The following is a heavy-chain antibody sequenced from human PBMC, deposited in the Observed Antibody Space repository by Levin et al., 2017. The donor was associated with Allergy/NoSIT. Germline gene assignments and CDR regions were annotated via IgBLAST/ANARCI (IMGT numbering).Heavy chain of an antibody. J-gene: IGHJ4*02. V-gene: IGHV1-69*13. CDR3: ARRRSSSHRPPDYFDY. D-gene: IGHD6-13*01. CDR1: GGTFSSYA. CDR2: IIPIFGTA. Sequence: SVKVSCKASGGTFSSYAISWVRQAPGQGLEWMGGIIPIFGTANYAQKFQGRVTITADESTSTAYMELSSLRSEATAVYYCARRRSSSHRPPDYFDYWGQGTLVTVSS.